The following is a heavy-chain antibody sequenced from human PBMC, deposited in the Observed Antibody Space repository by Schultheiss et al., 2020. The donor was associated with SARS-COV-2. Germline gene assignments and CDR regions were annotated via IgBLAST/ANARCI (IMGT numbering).Heavy chain of an antibody. J-gene: IGHJ6*02. V-gene: IGHV3-30*19. CDR2: IWYDGSNK. D-gene: IGHD6-13*01. CDR1: GFTFSSYG. Sequence: GGSLRLSCAASGFTFSSYGMHWVRQAPGKGLEWVAVIWYDGSNKYYADSVKGRFTISRDNSKNTLYLQMNSLRAEDTAVYYCARRYSSSWYPPYYYGMDVWGQGTTVTVSS. CDR3: ARRYSSSWYPPYYYGMDV.